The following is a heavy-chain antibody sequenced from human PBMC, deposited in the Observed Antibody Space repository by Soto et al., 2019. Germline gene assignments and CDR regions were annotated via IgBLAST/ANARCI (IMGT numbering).Heavy chain of an antibody. D-gene: IGHD2-15*01. CDR1: GGSISSYY. Sequence: PSETLSLTCTVSGGSISSYYWSWIRQPPGKGLEWIGYIYYSGSTNYNPSLKSRVTISVDTSKNQFSLKLSSVTAADTAVSYCACQGCSGGGGYVYYYYCMDVWGKGTTVTVSS. J-gene: IGHJ6*03. CDR3: ACQGCSGGGGYVYYYYCMDV. CDR2: IYYSGST. V-gene: IGHV4-59*12.